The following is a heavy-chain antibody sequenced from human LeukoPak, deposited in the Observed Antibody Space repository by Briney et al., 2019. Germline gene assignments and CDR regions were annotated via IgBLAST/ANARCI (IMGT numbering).Heavy chain of an antibody. CDR3: ASGIPEDY. Sequence: SETLSLTCTVSGYSISSGYYWGWIRQPPGKGLEWIGSIYHSGSTYYNPSPKSRVTISVDTSKNQFSLKLSSVTAADTAVYYCASGIPEDYWGQGTLVTVSS. D-gene: IGHD1-14*01. CDR1: GYSISSGYY. CDR2: IYHSGST. J-gene: IGHJ4*02. V-gene: IGHV4-38-2*02.